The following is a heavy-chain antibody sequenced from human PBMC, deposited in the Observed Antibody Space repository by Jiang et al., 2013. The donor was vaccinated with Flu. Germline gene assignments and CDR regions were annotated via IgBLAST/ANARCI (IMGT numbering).Heavy chain of an antibody. J-gene: IGHJ2*01. D-gene: IGHD7-27*01. CDR3: ARKKLGIWYFDL. Sequence: GAEVKKPGASVKVSCKASGYTFMNSGISWVRQAPGQGLEWMGWISANSGNTHYAQKFQGRVTMTTDTSTNTAYMELRSLGSDDTAVYYCARKKLGIWYFDLWGRGTLVTVSS. CDR2: ISANSGNT. V-gene: IGHV1-18*04. CDR1: GYTFMNSG.